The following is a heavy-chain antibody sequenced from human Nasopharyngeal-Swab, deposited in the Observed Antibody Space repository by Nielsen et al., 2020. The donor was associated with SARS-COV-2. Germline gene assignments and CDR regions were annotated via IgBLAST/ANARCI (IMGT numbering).Heavy chain of an antibody. J-gene: IGHJ4*02. V-gene: IGHV4-34*01. CDR1: GGSFSGYY. Sequence: SETLSLTCAVYGGSFSGYYWSWIRQPPGKGLEWIGEINQSGSTNYNPSLKSRVTISVDTSKNQFSLKLSSVTAADTAVYYCAREDTAMGEIFDYWGQGTLVTVSS. CDR2: INQSGST. CDR3: AREDTAMGEIFDY. D-gene: IGHD5-18*01.